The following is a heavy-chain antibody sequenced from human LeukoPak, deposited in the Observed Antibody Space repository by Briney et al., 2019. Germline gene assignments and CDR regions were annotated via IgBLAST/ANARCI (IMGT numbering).Heavy chain of an antibody. D-gene: IGHD3-9*01. Sequence: PSETLSLTCTVSGVSITTYYWSWIRQPPGKGLEWIGYIYHSGSTNYSPSLKSRVTISVDTSKNEFSLKLTSVTAADTAVYYCARSKDILTGYCFDYWGQGTLVTVSS. V-gene: IGHV4-59*13. CDR1: GVSITTYY. CDR2: IYHSGST. J-gene: IGHJ4*02. CDR3: ARSKDILTGYCFDY.